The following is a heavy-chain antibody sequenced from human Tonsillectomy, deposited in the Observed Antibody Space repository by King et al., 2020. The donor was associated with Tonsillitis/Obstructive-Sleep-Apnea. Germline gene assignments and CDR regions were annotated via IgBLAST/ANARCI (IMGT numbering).Heavy chain of an antibody. CDR1: GFTFSSYG. D-gene: IGHD2-2*01. CDR2: ISYDGSNK. V-gene: IGHV3-30*03. J-gene: IGHJ6*02. Sequence: QVQLVESGGGVVQPGRSLRLSCAASGFTFSSYGMHWVRQAPGKGLEWVAVISYDGSNKYYADSVKGRFTISRDNSKNTLYLQMNSLRAEDTAVYYCATDPSPAAIYGMDVWGQGTTVTVSS. CDR3: ATDPSPAAIYGMDV.